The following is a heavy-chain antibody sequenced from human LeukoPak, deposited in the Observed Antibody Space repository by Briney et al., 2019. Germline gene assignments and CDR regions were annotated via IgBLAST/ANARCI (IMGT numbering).Heavy chain of an antibody. V-gene: IGHV1-69*05. Sequence: GASVKVSCKASGGTFSSYAISWVRQAPGQGLEWMGGIIPIFGTANYAQKFQGRVTITTGESTSTAYMELSSLRSEDTAVYYCARGNRYYYYMDVWGKGTTVTVSS. CDR3: ARGNRYYYYMDV. CDR2: IIPIFGTA. D-gene: IGHD1-14*01. CDR1: GGTFSSYA. J-gene: IGHJ6*03.